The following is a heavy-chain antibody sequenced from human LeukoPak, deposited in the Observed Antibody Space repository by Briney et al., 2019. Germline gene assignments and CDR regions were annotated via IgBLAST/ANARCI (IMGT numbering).Heavy chain of an antibody. D-gene: IGHD2-2*01. V-gene: IGHV1-18*01. J-gene: IGHJ6*02. CDR3: ARADIVVVPAAKNYYNGMDV. CDR2: ISAYNGNT. CDR1: GYTFTSYG. Sequence: ASVKVSCKASGYTFTSYGISWVRQAPGQGLEWMGWISAYNGNTNYAQKFQGRVTMTRDTSISTAYMELSRLRSDDTAVYYCARADIVVVPAAKNYYNGMDVWGQGTTVTVSS.